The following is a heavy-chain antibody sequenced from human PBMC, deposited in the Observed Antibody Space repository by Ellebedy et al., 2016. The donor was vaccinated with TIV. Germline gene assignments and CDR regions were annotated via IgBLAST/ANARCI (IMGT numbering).Heavy chain of an antibody. CDR1: GGSISSSSYY. CDR3: ARGDLSGTTVTY. V-gene: IGHV4-39*07. J-gene: IGHJ4*02. D-gene: IGHD4-17*01. CDR2: IYYSGST. Sequence: MPSETLSLTCTVSGGSISSSSYYWGWIRQPPGKGLEWIGSIYYSGSTYYNPSPKSRVTISVDTSKNQFSLKLSSVTAADTAVYYCARGDLSGTTVTYWGQGTLVTVSS.